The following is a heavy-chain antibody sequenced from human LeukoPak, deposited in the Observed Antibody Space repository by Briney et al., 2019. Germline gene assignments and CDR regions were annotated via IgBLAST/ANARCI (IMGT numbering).Heavy chain of an antibody. CDR3: ARFMTTITAFDY. CDR2: INNGNGKT. V-gene: IGHV1-3*04. J-gene: IGHJ4*02. CDR1: GYSFTSYA. Sequence: ASVKVSCKASGYSFTSYAIYWVRQAPGQRLEWMGWINNGNGKTKYSQKFQARVTITRDTSASTVYMELSSLRSEDTAVYYCARFMTTITAFDYWGQGTLVTVSS. D-gene: IGHD4-11*01.